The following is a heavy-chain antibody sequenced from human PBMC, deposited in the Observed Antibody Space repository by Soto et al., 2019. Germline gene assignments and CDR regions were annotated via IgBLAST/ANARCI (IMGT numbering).Heavy chain of an antibody. CDR1: GFTFSSYA. J-gene: IGHJ3*02. Sequence: GGSLRLSCAASGFTFSSYAMHWVRQAPGKGLEWVAVISYDGSNKYYADSVKGRFTISRDNSKNTLYLQMNSLRAEDTAVYYCAISIAVASDAFDIWGQGTMVTVSS. CDR3: AISIAVASDAFDI. V-gene: IGHV3-30-3*01. CDR2: ISYDGSNK. D-gene: IGHD6-19*01.